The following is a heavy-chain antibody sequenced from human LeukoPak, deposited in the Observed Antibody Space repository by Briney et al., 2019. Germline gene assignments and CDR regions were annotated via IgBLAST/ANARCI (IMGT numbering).Heavy chain of an antibody. J-gene: IGHJ4*02. D-gene: IGHD5-12*01. V-gene: IGHV4-59*01. CDR1: GGSISSYY. Sequence: SETLSLTCTVSGGSISSYYWSWIRRPPGKGLEWIGYIYYSGSTNYNPSLKSRVTISVDTSKNQFSLKLSSVTAADTAVYYCARGSGYSGNEMDYWGQGTLVTVSS. CDR2: IYYSGST. CDR3: ARGSGYSGNEMDY.